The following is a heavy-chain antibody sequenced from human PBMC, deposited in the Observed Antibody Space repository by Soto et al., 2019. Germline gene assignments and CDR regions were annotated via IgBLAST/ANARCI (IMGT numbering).Heavy chain of an antibody. CDR2: IKSKTDGGTT. Sequence: EVQLVESGGGLVKPGGSLRLSCAASGFTFSNAWMSWVRQAPGKGLEWVGRIKSKTDGGTTDYAAPVKGRFTISRDDSKNTLYLQMNSLKTEDTAVYYCTTSSVRDYYYGMDVWGQGTTVTVSS. CDR3: TTSSVRDYYYGMDV. V-gene: IGHV3-15*01. J-gene: IGHJ6*02. D-gene: IGHD2-2*01. CDR1: GFTFSNAW.